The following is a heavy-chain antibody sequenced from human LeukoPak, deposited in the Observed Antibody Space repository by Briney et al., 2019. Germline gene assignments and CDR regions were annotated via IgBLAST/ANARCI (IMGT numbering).Heavy chain of an antibody. Sequence: SETLSLTCTVSGGSISSYYWSWIRQPAGKGLEWIGRIYTSASTNYNPSLKSRVTMSVDTSENQFSLKLSSVTAADTAVYYCARDSPRDYYDSSGYYYYAFDIWGQGTMVTVSS. CDR1: GGSISSYY. J-gene: IGHJ3*02. CDR2: IYTSAST. V-gene: IGHV4-4*07. CDR3: ARDSPRDYYDSSGYYYYAFDI. D-gene: IGHD3-22*01.